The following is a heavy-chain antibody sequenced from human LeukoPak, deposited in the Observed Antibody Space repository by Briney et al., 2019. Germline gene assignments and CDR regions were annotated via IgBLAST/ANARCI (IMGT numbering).Heavy chain of an antibody. V-gene: IGHV3-53*01. CDR2: FYSGGST. Sequence: GGSLRLSCIVSGFIVNNNYINWVRQAPGKGLEWVSVFYSGGSTYYADSVKDRFTISRDNSKNTLYLQMNSLRAEDTAVYYCAKESPRFDYWGQGTLVTVSS. CDR3: AKESPRFDY. CDR1: GFIVNNNY. J-gene: IGHJ4*02.